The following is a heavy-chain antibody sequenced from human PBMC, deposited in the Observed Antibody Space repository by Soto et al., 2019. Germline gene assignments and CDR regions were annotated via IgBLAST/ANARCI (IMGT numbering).Heavy chain of an antibody. V-gene: IGHV4-34*01. CDR2: INHSGST. Sequence: SETLSLTCAVYGGSFIVYYLTWIRQPPGTGLEWIGEINHSGSTNYNPSLKSRVTISVDTSKNQFSLKLTSVTAADTAVYYCARDKITGLFDYWGQGTLVTVS. D-gene: IGHD2-8*02. J-gene: IGHJ4*02. CDR3: ARDKITGLFDY. CDR1: GGSFIVYY.